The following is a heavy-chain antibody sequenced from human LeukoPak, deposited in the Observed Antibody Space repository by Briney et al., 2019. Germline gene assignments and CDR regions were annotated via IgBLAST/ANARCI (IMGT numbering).Heavy chain of an antibody. CDR2: IRSKANSYAT. Sequence: GGSLRLSCAASGFTFSGSAMHWVRQASGKGLEWVGRIRSKANSYATAYAASVKGRFTISRDNSKNTLYLQMNSLRAEDTAVYYCARAATPDAFDIWGQGTMVTVSS. CDR3: ARAATPDAFDI. V-gene: IGHV3-73*01. J-gene: IGHJ3*02. CDR1: GFTFSGSA. D-gene: IGHD2-15*01.